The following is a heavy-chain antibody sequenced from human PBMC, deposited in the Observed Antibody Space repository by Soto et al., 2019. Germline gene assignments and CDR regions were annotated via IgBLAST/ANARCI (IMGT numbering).Heavy chain of an antibody. Sequence: PSETLSLTCTVSGGSISSGGYFWSWIRQPPGKGLEWIGYIYYSGSTYYNPSLKSRVTISVDTSENQFSLKLSSVTAADTAVYYCARVRYYDILTGYVWFDPWGQGTLVTVSS. V-gene: IGHV4-31*03. CDR2: IYYSGST. J-gene: IGHJ5*02. D-gene: IGHD3-9*01. CDR3: ARVRYYDILTGYVWFDP. CDR1: GGSISSGGYF.